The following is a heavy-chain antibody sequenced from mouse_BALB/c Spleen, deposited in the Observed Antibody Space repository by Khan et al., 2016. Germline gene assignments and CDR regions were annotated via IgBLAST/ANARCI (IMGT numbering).Heavy chain of an antibody. CDR1: GFNIKDFS. CDR3: NAKGNFYY. CDR2: MDPENGDT. V-gene: IGHV14-4*02. J-gene: IGHJ2*01. Sequence: VRLQQSGAELVRSGDSVTLSCTASGFNIKDFSMHWVKQRPEQGLEWIGWMDPENGDTESAPIFQGKATMTADTPSNPAYLQLSTLTSEDTAVYYCNAKGNFYYWRQGTTLTVSS.